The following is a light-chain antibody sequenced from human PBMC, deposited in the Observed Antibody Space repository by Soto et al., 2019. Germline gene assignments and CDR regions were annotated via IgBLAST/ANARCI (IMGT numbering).Light chain of an antibody. CDR1: QGISNY. J-gene: IGKJ1*01. V-gene: IGKV1-27*01. CDR3: QNYNSAPWGT. Sequence: DIQMTQSPSSLSASVGDRVTITCRASQGISNYLAWYQQKPGKVPKLLIYAASTLQSGVPSRFSGSGSGTDFTLSISSLQPEDVATYYCQNYNSAPWGTFGQGTKVEIK. CDR2: AAS.